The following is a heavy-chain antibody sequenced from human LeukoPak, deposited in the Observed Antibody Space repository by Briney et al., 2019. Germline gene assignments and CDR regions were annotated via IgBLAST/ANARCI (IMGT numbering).Heavy chain of an antibody. V-gene: IGHV4-59*01. CDR3: ATSPLGGWFDP. D-gene: IGHD2-15*01. Sequence: NPSETLSLTCTVSGGSISSYYWSWIRQPPGKGLEWIGYIYYSGSTNYNPSLKSRVTISVDTSKNQFSLKLSSVTAADTAVYYCATSPLGGWFDPWGQGTLVTVSS. CDR1: GGSISSYY. J-gene: IGHJ5*02. CDR2: IYYSGST.